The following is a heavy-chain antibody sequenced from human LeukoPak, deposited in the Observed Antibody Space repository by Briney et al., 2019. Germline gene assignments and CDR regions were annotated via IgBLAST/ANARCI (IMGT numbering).Heavy chain of an antibody. J-gene: IGHJ4*02. CDR1: GGSISSGGYS. Sequence: TSETLSLTCAVSGGSISSGGYSWSWIRQPPGKGLEWIGYIYHSGSTYYNPSLKSRVTISVDRSKNQFSLKLSSVTAADTAVYYCARGKDYGDYAFDYWGQGTLVTVSS. CDR3: ARGKDYGDYAFDY. CDR2: IYHSGST. V-gene: IGHV4-30-2*01. D-gene: IGHD4-17*01.